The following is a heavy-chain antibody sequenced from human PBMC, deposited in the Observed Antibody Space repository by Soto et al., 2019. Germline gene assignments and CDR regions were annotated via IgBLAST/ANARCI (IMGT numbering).Heavy chain of an antibody. CDR2: ISSSGGTT. D-gene: IGHD4-17*01. V-gene: IGHV3-23*01. CDR3: AKMTSVTLRGYFDY. J-gene: IGHJ4*02. Sequence: EVQLLGSGGGLVQPGGSLRLSCTTSGFSSFAMSWVRQAPGKGLEWVAGISSSGGTTIYADSVKGRFTLSRDNSRDTLVLQMNSLRAEDTATYYCAKMTSVTLRGYFDYWGQGTLVTVSS. CDR1: GFSSFA.